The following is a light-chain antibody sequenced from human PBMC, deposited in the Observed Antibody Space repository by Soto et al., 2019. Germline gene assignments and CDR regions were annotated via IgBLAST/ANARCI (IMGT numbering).Light chain of an antibody. CDR2: SVT. J-gene: IGLJ2*01. CDR1: SSNVGGYKY. CDR3: CSYAGNYIHVV. V-gene: IGLV2-11*01. Sequence: QSALTQPRSVSGSPRQSVTISCTGTSSNVGGYKYVSWYQHHPGRAPKLMIYSVTQRPSGVPDRFSGSKSGNTASLTISGLQAEDEADYYCCSYAGNYIHVVFGGGTKLTVL.